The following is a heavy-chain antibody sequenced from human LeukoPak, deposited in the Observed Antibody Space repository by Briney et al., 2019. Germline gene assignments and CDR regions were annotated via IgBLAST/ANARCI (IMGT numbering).Heavy chain of an antibody. V-gene: IGHV3-33*01. CDR3: ARSRGITIFGVVSSFDY. Sequence: GGSLRLSCAASGFTFSSYGMHWVRQAPGKGLEWVAVIWYDGSNKYYADSVKGRFTISRDNSKNTLHLQMNSLRAEDTAVYYCARSRGITIFGVVSSFDYWGQGTLVTVSS. D-gene: IGHD3-3*01. CDR1: GFTFSSYG. J-gene: IGHJ4*02. CDR2: IWYDGSNK.